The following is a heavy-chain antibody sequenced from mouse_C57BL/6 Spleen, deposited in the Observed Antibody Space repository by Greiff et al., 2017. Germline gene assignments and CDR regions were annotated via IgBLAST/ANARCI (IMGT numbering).Heavy chain of an antibody. J-gene: IGHJ4*01. V-gene: IGHV1-82*01. D-gene: IGHD3-2*02. CDR2: IYPGDGDT. CDR3: ARETAQATNAMDY. CDR1: GYAFSSSW. Sequence: VQRVESGPELVKPGASVKISCKASGYAFSSSWMNWVKQRPGKGLEWIGRIYPGDGDTNYNGKFKGKATLTADKSSSTAYMQLSRLTSEDSAVYVCARETAQATNAMDYWGQGTSVTVSS.